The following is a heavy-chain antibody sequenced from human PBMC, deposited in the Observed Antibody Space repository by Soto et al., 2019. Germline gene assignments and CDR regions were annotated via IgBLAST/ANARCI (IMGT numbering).Heavy chain of an antibody. CDR3: ARGGGVTTTGDDY. J-gene: IGHJ4*02. V-gene: IGHV4-30-2*01. Sequence: QLQLQESGSGLVKPSQTLSLTCAVSGGSINTATHSWSWIRQPPGKGLEWIGYIYHSGSTYYNPSVKSRCTLSIDQSTNHFSLRLSSVTAADTAVYYCARGGGVTTTGDDYWGQGILVTVSS. CDR1: GGSINTATHS. D-gene: IGHD4-4*01. CDR2: IYHSGST.